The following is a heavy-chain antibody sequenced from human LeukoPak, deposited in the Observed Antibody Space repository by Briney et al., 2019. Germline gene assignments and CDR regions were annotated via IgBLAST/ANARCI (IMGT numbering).Heavy chain of an antibody. CDR3: AKSRVSRDYDFWSDFVY. V-gene: IGHV3-23*01. D-gene: IGHD3-3*01. J-gene: IGHJ4*02. CDR2: ISGSGGST. Sequence: GGSLRLSCAASGFTFSSYAMSWVRQAPGKGLEWVSAISGSGGSTYYADSVKGRFTISRDNSKNTLYLQMNSLRAEDTAVYYCAKSRVSRDYDFWSDFVYWGQGTLVTVSS. CDR1: GFTFSSYA.